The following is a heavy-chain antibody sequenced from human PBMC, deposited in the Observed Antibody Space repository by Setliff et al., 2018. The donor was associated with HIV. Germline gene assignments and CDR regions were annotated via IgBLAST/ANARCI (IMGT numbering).Heavy chain of an antibody. Sequence: SETLSLTCTVSGGSIVSSSYYWGWIHQPPGKGLEWIGTMYYRGTTYNNPSLKSRVTFSADTSKNQFSLNLSSVTAADTAVYYCARERTLMTTVTTGDAFDIWGQGTMVTVS. D-gene: IGHD4-17*01. V-gene: IGHV4-39*02. CDR1: GGSIVSSSYY. CDR3: ARERTLMTTVTTGDAFDI. CDR2: MYYRGTT. J-gene: IGHJ3*02.